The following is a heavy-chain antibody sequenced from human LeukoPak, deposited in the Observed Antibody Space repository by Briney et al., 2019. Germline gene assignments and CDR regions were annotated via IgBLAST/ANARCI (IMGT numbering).Heavy chain of an antibody. J-gene: IGHJ4*02. D-gene: IGHD3-22*01. CDR1: GFTFSSYA. CDR3: AKAPMIVVVPDY. CDR2: ISRSGGST. V-gene: IGHV3-23*01. Sequence: GGSLRLSCAASGFTFSSYAMSLVRQAPGKGLEWVSAISRSGGSTYYADSVKGRFTISRDNSKNTLYLQMNSLRAEDTAVYYCAKAPMIVVVPDYWGQGTLVTVSS.